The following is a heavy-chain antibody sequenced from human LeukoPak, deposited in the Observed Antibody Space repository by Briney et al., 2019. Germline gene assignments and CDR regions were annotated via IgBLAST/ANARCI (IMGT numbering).Heavy chain of an antibody. CDR2: ISSEAYGGTP. CDR1: GFTFDGYG. Sequence: GGSLRLSCVASGFTFDGYGMSWVRQAPGKGLEWVGFISSEAYGGTPEYAASVKGRFTISRDDSKSIAYLQMNSLKTEDTAVYYCTRDQTPYYWGQGTLVTVSS. CDR3: TRDQTPYY. J-gene: IGHJ4*02. V-gene: IGHV3-49*04.